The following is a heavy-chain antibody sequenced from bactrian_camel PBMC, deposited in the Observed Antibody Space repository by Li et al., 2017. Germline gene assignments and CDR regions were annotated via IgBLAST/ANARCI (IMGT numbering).Heavy chain of an antibody. Sequence: VQLVESGGGLVQPGGSLRLSCAASGFTLSSYRTYWVRQAPGKGLEWVSSIYTGGGSTYYADSVKGRFTISKDNAKNTLYLQMNSLKPEDTAVYYCAADYGLGVFGYWGQGTQVTVS. CDR2: IYTGGGST. CDR3: AADYGLGVFGY. V-gene: IGHV3S19*01. D-gene: IGHD5*01. J-gene: IGHJ6*01. CDR1: GFTLSSYR.